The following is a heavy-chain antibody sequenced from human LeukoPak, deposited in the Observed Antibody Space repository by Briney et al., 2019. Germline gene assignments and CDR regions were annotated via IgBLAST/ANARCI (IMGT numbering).Heavy chain of an antibody. CDR2: ISSSSSYI. CDR1: GFTFSSYS. D-gene: IGHD3-22*01. J-gene: IGHJ4*02. V-gene: IGHV3-21*04. Sequence: GGSLRLSCAASGFTFSSYSMNWVRQAPGKGLEWVSSISSSSSYIYYADSVKGRFTISRDNAKNSLYLQMNSLRAEDTAVYFCARWDSSGCLDYWGQGTLVTVSS. CDR3: ARWDSSGCLDY.